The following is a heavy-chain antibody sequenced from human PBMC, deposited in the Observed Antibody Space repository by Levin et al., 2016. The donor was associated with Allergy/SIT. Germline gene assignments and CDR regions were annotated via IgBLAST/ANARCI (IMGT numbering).Heavy chain of an antibody. V-gene: IGHV1-69*13. CDR3: ARDRGRWSRLKFEYYDILDY. J-gene: IGHJ4*02. CDR2: IIPIFGTA. CDR1: GGTFSSYA. Sequence: SVKVSCKASGGTFSSYAISWVRQAPGQGLEWMGGIIPIFGTANYAQKFQGRVTITADESTSTAYMELSSLRSEDTAVYYCARDRGRWSRLKFEYYDILDYWGQGTLVTVSS. D-gene: IGHD3-9*01.